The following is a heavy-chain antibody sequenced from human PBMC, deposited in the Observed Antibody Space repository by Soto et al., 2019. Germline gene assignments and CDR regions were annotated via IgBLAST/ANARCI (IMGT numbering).Heavy chain of an antibody. D-gene: IGHD6-13*01. V-gene: IGHV3-30-3*01. CDR2: ISYDGSNK. CDR3: ARDLRRVPDGSSSVDSSSWYTYYYYYYGMDV. CDR1: GFTFSSYA. J-gene: IGHJ6*02. Sequence: GGSLRLSCAASGFTFSSYAMHWVRQAPGKGLEWVAVISYDGSNKYYADSVKGRFTISRDNSKNTLYLQMNSLRAEDTAVYYCARDLRRVPDGSSSVDSSSWYTYYYYYYGMDVWGQGTTVTVSS.